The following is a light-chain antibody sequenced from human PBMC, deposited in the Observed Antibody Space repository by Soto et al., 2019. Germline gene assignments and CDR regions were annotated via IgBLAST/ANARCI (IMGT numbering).Light chain of an antibody. CDR2: GAS. J-gene: IGKJ1*01. CDR1: QSVSSSY. Sequence: EIVLTQSPDTLSLSPGERATLSCRATQSVSSSYLTWYQQRPGQAPRLLIYGASTRATGISDRFSGSGSGTDFTLTISRLEPEDFAVYYCQQYGTSLWTFGQGTKVEIK. V-gene: IGKV3-20*01. CDR3: QQYGTSLWT.